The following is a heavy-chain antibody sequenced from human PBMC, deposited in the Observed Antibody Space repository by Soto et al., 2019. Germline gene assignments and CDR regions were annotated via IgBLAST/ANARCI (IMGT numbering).Heavy chain of an antibody. CDR3: ARSITGPTSFDY. Sequence: EVQLVESGGDLVQPGGSLRLSCAASGFTFSDHYIDWVRQAPGKGLEWVGRSRDKGNSYSTDYAASVKGRFTISRDASKNSLYLQMNSLKTEDTALYYCARSITGPTSFDYWGQGTLVTVSS. D-gene: IGHD1-7*01. CDR2: SRDKGNSYST. J-gene: IGHJ4*02. V-gene: IGHV3-72*01. CDR1: GFTFSDHY.